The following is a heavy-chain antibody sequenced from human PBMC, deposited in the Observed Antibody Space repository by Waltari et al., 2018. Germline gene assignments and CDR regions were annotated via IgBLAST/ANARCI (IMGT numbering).Heavy chain of an antibody. Sequence: QVQLVQSGAEVKKPGASVKVSCKASGYTFTGYYMHWVRQAPGQGLEWMGRINPTSGGTNYAQKFQGRVTMTRDTAISTAYMELSRLRSDDTAVYYCASSVTPSAFDIWGQGTMVTVSS. D-gene: IGHD3-10*01. CDR1: GYTFTGYY. V-gene: IGHV1-2*06. J-gene: IGHJ3*02. CDR2: INPTSGGT. CDR3: ASSVTPSAFDI.